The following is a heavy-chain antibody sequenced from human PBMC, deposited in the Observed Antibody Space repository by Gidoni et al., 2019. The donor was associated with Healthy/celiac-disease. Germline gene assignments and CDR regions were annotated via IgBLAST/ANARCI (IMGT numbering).Heavy chain of an antibody. Sequence: QVQLQESGPGLVKPSETLSLTCTVSGGSISSYYWSWIRQPPGKGLEWIGYIYYSGSTNYNPSLKSRVTISVDTSKNQFTLKLSSVTAEDTAVYYCARDKGGVYGSGSEKAFDIWGQGTMVTVSS. V-gene: IGHV4-59*01. D-gene: IGHD3-10*01. J-gene: IGHJ3*02. CDR1: GGSISSYY. CDR3: ARDKGGVYGSGSEKAFDI. CDR2: IYYSGST.